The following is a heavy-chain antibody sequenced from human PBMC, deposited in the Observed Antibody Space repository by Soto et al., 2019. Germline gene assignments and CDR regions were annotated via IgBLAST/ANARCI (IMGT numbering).Heavy chain of an antibody. CDR1: GGSISSGYYS. D-gene: IGHD2-2*01. CDR2: IYNSGST. V-gene: IGHV4-30-2*01. Sequence: SETLSLTCAVSGGSISSGYYSWSWIRQPPGKGQERIGYIYNSGSTYYNPSLKSRVTISVDRSKNQFSLKLSSVTAADTAVYYCARVPDRWGQGTLVTVSS. CDR3: ARVPDR. J-gene: IGHJ5*02.